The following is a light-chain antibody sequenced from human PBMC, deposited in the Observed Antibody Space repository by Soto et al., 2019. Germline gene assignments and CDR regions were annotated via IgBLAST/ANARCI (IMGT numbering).Light chain of an antibody. Sequence: EIVLTQSPGTLSLSPGERATLSCRASQSVSSTYLAWYQQQPGQAPRLLIYRASTRATGIPDRFSGSGSGTDFPLTISRLEPEDFAVYYCQQYGSSPPITFGQGTRLEIK. CDR3: QQYGSSPPIT. V-gene: IGKV3-20*01. J-gene: IGKJ5*01. CDR2: RAS. CDR1: QSVSSTY.